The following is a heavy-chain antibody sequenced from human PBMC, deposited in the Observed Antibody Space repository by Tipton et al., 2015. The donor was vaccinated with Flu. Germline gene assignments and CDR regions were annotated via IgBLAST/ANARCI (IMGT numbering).Heavy chain of an antibody. CDR1: GYSFTSYW. J-gene: IGHJ5*02. Sequence: QLVQSGAEVKKPGESLKISCKGSGYSFTSYWIAWVRQMPGKGLEWMGVIYPRDSDTRYSPPFQGQVTISADKSTNTAYLQWSSLKVSDTAIYFCAREFSNFGGRFDPWGQGTQVTVSS. CDR2: IYPRDSDT. CDR3: AREFSNFGGRFDP. V-gene: IGHV5-51*01. D-gene: IGHD4-11*01.